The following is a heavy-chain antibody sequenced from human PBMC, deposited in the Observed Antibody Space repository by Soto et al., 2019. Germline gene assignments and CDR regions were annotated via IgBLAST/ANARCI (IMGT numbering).Heavy chain of an antibody. J-gene: IGHJ3*02. CDR2: IYYSGST. CDR1: GGSISSGGYY. CDR3: ARAYYYDSSGEYDAFDI. D-gene: IGHD3-22*01. V-gene: IGHV4-31*03. Sequence: SETLSLTCTVSGGSISSGGYYWSWIRQHPGKGLEWIGYIYYSGSTYYNPSLKSRVTISVDTSKNQLSLKLSSVTAADTAVYYCARAYYYDSSGEYDAFDIWGQGTMVTVSS.